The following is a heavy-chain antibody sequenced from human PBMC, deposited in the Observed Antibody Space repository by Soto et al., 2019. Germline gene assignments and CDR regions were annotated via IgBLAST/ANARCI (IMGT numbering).Heavy chain of an antibody. Sequence: RGSLRLSCVASTFTINTYSLNWVRQAPGKGLEWVSSITSGSSFIDYADSVKGRFTISRDDAKNSLFLQMSSLRADDTAVYYCARSQRNGAMDVWGQGTTVTVSS. CDR1: TFTINTYS. CDR2: ITSGSSFI. D-gene: IGHD2-8*01. V-gene: IGHV3-21*01. CDR3: ARSQRNGAMDV. J-gene: IGHJ6*02.